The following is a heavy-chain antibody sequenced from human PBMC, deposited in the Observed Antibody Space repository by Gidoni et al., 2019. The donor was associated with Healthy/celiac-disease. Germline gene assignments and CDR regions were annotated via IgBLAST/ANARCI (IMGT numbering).Heavy chain of an antibody. CDR3: AAWQWELDYYYGMDV. J-gene: IGHJ6*02. V-gene: IGHV4-31*03. Sequence: QVQLQESGPGLVKPSQTLSLTCPVSGGSISSGGYYWSWIRQHPGKGLEWIGYIYYSGSTYYNPSLKSRVTISVDTSKNQFSLKLSSVTAADTAVYYCAAWQWELDYYYGMDVWGQGTTVTVSS. CDR1: GGSISSGGYY. D-gene: IGHD1-26*01. CDR2: IYYSGST.